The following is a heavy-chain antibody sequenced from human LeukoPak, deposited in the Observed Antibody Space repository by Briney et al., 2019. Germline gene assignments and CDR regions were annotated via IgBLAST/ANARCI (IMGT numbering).Heavy chain of an antibody. J-gene: IGHJ4*02. CDR1: GFTFSTSW. CDR2: INQDGSEK. CDR3: ARGHYGRDF. Sequence: PGGSLRLSCAASGFTFSTSWMTWVRQAPGKGLEWVAHINQDGSEKYYVDSVKGRFTISKDNAKKSLYLQMNSLRAEDTAVYYCARGHYGRDFWGQGTLVTVSS. D-gene: IGHD4-17*01. V-gene: IGHV3-7*04.